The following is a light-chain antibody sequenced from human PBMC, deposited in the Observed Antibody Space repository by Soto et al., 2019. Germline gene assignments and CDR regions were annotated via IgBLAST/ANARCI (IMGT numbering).Light chain of an antibody. CDR1: SSDVGAYNY. V-gene: IGLV2-23*02. CDR3: SSYAGSSTLI. CDR2: EVS. Sequence: QSALTQPASVSGSPGQSITISCTGTSSDVGAYNYVSWYQQHPGKAPKLMIYEVSHRPSGVSNRFSGSKSGNTASLTISGLQAEDEADYYCSSYAGSSTLIFGGGTKVTVL. J-gene: IGLJ2*01.